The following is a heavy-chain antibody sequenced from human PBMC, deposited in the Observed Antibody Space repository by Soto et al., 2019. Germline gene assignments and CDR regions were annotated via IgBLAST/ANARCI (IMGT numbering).Heavy chain of an antibody. J-gene: IGHJ5*02. V-gene: IGHV3-23*01. D-gene: IGHD2-2*01. Sequence: EVQLLESGGGLVQPGGSLSLSCAASGFTFSSYAMSWVRQAPGKGLEWVSAISGSGGSTYYADSVKGRFTISRDNSKNTLYLQMNSLRAEDTAVYYCAKPPIVVVPAAKNWFDPWGQGTLVTVSS. CDR1: GFTFSSYA. CDR3: AKPPIVVVPAAKNWFDP. CDR2: ISGSGGST.